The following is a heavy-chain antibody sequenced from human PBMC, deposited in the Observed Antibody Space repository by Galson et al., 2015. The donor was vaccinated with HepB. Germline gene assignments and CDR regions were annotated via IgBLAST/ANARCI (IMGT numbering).Heavy chain of an antibody. CDR1: GGSFSGYY. CDR2: INHSGST. D-gene: IGHD4-17*01. J-gene: IGHJ3*02. CDR3: ASVTVTTGFDAFDI. V-gene: IGHV4-34*01. Sequence: ETLSLTCAVYGGSFSGYYWSWIRQPPGRGLEWIGEINHSGSTNYNPSLKSRATISVDTSKNQFSLKLSSVTAADTAVYYCASVTVTTGFDAFDIWGQGTMVTVSS.